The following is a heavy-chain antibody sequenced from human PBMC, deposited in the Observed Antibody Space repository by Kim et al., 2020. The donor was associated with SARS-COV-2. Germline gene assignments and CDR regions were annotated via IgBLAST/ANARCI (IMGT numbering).Heavy chain of an antibody. CDR3: ASGYLIAVAGTAYAEPLSFDY. CDR1: GGSISSSSYY. Sequence: SETLSLTCTVSGGSISSSSYYWGWIRQPPGKGLEWIGRIYYSGSTYYKPSLKSRVTISVDTSKNQFYLKLRSVTAADTAVYDCASGYLIAVAGTAYAEPLSFDYWGQGTLVTVSS. V-gene: IGHV4-39*01. CDR2: IYYSGST. J-gene: IGHJ4*02. D-gene: IGHD6-19*01.